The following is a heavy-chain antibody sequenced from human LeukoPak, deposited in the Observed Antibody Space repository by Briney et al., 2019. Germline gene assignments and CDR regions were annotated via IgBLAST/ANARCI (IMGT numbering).Heavy chain of an antibody. V-gene: IGHV1-18*01. J-gene: IGHJ6*02. CDR3: ARPLIGYCSSTSCYRTAYYYYGMDV. Sequence: GASVKVSCKASGYTFTSYGISWVRQAPGQGLEWMGWISAYNGNTNYAQKLQGRVTMTTDTSTSTAYMELRSLRSDDTAVYYCARPLIGYCSSTSCYRTAYYYYGMDVWGQGTTVTVSS. CDR2: ISAYNGNT. CDR1: GYTFTSYG. D-gene: IGHD2-2*01.